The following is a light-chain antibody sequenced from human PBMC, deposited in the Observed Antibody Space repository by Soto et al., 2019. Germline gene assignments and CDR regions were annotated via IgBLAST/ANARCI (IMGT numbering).Light chain of an antibody. Sequence: DIQMTQSPSTLSASVGDRVTITCRASQSISSWLAWYQQKPGKAPKLLIYKASSLETGVPSRFSGSGSGTEFTLIIISLQPDDFASYYCQQYGSSSPWTFGQGTKVEIK. CDR2: KAS. J-gene: IGKJ1*01. V-gene: IGKV1-5*03. CDR3: QQYGSSSPWT. CDR1: QSISSW.